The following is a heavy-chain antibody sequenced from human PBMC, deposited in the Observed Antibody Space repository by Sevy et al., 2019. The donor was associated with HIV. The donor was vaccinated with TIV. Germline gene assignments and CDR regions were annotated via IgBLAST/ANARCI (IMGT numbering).Heavy chain of an antibody. J-gene: IGHJ6*02. CDR1: GFTVSSNY. D-gene: IGHD2-15*01. CDR2: IYSGGST. Sequence: GGSLRLSCAASGFTVSSNYMSWVRQAPGNGLEWVSVIYSGGSTYYADSVKGRFTISRDNSKNTLYLQMNSLRAEDTAVYYCARVNCSGGSCYYYYGMDVSGQGTSVTVSS. V-gene: IGHV3-53*01. CDR3: ARVNCSGGSCYYYYGMDV.